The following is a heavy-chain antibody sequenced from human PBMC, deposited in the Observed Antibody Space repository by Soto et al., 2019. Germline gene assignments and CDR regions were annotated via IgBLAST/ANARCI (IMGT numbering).Heavy chain of an antibody. J-gene: IGHJ6*02. Sequence: GASVKVSCKASGYTFTSYGSSWARQAPGQGIEWMGWISAYNGNTNYAQKLQGRVTMTTDTSTSTAYMELRSLRSDDTAVYYCAGGYGGSGSYFPLVYYYGMDVWGQGTTVTVSS. V-gene: IGHV1-18*01. CDR2: ISAYNGNT. CDR3: AGGYGGSGSYFPLVYYYGMDV. CDR1: GYTFTSYG. D-gene: IGHD3-10*01.